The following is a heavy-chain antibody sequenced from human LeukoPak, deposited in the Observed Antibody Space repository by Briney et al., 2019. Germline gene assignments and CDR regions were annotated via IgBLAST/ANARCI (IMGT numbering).Heavy chain of an antibody. CDR1: GYTFTSYG. CDR3: AREGDFCTSNTCYSWFDP. CDR2: ISAHNAHT. V-gene: IGHV1-18*01. J-gene: IGHJ5*02. Sequence: ASVKVSCKASGYTFTSYGISWVRQAPGQGLEGMGWISAHNAHTNYAQKFQGRVTMTTDTSTSTAYMELRSLRSDDTAMYYCAREGDFCTSNTCYSWFDPWGQGTLVTVSP. D-gene: IGHD2-2*01.